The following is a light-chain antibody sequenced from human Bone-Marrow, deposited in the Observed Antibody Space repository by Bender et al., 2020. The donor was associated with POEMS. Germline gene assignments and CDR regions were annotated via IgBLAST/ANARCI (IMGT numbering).Light chain of an antibody. V-gene: IGLV1-47*02. CDR2: SND. Sequence: QSVLTQPPSASGTPGQRVTISCSGSSSNIGSNSVYWYQQLPGTAPKLLMYSNDQRPSGVPDRFSGSRSGTSASLAISGLRSEDEADYYCAAWDDTLVGPVFGGGTKVTVL. J-gene: IGLJ3*02. CDR1: SSNIGSNS. CDR3: AAWDDTLVGPV.